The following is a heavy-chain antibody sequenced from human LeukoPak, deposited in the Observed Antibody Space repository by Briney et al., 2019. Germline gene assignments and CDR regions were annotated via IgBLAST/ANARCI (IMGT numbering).Heavy chain of an antibody. CDR3: ARDYYDYIWGSYRYMDY. D-gene: IGHD3-16*02. V-gene: IGHV1-18*01. J-gene: IGHJ4*02. Sequence: ASVKVSCKASGYTFTSYGISWMRQAPGQGLEWMEWISAYNGNTKYAQKLQGRVTMTTDTSTSTAYMELRSLRSDDTAVYYCARDYYDYIWGSYRYMDYWGQGTLVTVSS. CDR1: GYTFTSYG. CDR2: ISAYNGNT.